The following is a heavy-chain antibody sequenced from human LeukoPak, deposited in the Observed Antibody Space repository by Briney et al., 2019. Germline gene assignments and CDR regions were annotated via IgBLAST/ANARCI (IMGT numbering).Heavy chain of an antibody. D-gene: IGHD2-2*01. CDR2: IHPNSGGT. V-gene: IGHV1-2*02. J-gene: IGHJ4*02. CDR3: ARHVDVPVQ. Sequence: GASVNVSCKASGYTFTGYYIQWVRQAPGQGLEWMGWIHPNSGGTNYAQKFQGRVTMTRDTSISTAYMELSSLRSDDTAIYYCARHVDVPVQWGQGTLVTVSS. CDR1: GYTFTGYY.